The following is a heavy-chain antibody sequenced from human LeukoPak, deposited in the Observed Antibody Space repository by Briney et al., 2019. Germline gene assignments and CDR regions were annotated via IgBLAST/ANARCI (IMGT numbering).Heavy chain of an antibody. D-gene: IGHD5-18*01. CDR2: IYYTGAT. V-gene: IGHV4-59*01. CDR1: GGSISSYY. CDR3: ASAGYSYGTGYYFDY. Sequence: PSETLSLTCTVSGGSISSYYWSWIRLPPGKGLEWIGYIYYTGATYYNPSLKSRVTISLDTSKKQFSLKLSSVTAADAAVYYCASAGYSYGTGYYFDYWGQGALVTVSS. J-gene: IGHJ4*02.